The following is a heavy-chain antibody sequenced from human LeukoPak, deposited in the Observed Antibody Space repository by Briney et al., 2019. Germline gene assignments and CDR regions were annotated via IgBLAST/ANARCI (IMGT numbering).Heavy chain of an antibody. J-gene: IGHJ5*02. Sequence: SETLSLTCTVSGGSISSSSYYWGWIRQPPGKGLEWIGSIYYSGSTYYNPSLKSRVTISVDTSKNQFSLKLSSVTAADTAVYYCARVSYDFWSGYYRGNWFDPWGQGTLVTVSS. V-gene: IGHV4-39*07. CDR1: GGSISSSSYY. D-gene: IGHD3-3*01. CDR2: IYYSGST. CDR3: ARVSYDFWSGYYRGNWFDP.